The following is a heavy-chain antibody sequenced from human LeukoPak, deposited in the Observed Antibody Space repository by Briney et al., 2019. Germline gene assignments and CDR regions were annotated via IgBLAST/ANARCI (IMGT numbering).Heavy chain of an antibody. CDR2: ITSSGSYM. Sequence: PGGSLRLSCAASGFSFSSYNMNWARQAPGKGPEWVSSITSSGSYMFYADSVKGRFTISRDNAENSLYLQMNSLRVEDTAVYFCARDPYSGSYGGYYNYYMDVWGKGTTVTVSS. V-gene: IGHV3-21*01. D-gene: IGHD1-26*01. CDR1: GFSFSSYN. CDR3: ARDPYSGSYGGYYNYYMDV. J-gene: IGHJ6*03.